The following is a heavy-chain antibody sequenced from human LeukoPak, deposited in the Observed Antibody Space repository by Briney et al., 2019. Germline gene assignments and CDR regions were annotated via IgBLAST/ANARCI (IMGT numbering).Heavy chain of an antibody. D-gene: IGHD3-22*01. CDR2: ISYDGSNK. J-gene: IGHJ4*02. CDR1: GFTFSSYG. Sequence: GGSLRLSCAASGFTFSSYGMHWVRQAPGKGLEWVAVISYDGSNKYYADSVKGRFTISRDNSKNTLYLQMNSLRAEDTAVYYCAKGDYYYESSGYFDYWGQGTLVTVSS. V-gene: IGHV3-30*18. CDR3: AKGDYYYESSGYFDY.